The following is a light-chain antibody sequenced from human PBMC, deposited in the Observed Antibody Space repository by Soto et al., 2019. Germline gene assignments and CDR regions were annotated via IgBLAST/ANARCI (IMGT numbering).Light chain of an antibody. V-gene: IGKV3-20*01. CDR3: QQYGSSSIT. CDR2: GAS. CDR1: QSVSSSY. J-gene: IGKJ5*01. Sequence: IVFSQSPGTLSFSPGERATLSCRASQSVSSSYLAWYQKKPGQAPRLLIYGASSRATGIPDRFSGSGSGTDFTLTISRLEPEDFAVYYCQQYGSSSITFGQGTRLEIK.